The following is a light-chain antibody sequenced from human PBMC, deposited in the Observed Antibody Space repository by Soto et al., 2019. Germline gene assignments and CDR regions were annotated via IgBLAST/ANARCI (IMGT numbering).Light chain of an antibody. CDR3: SSYTSSSPYV. V-gene: IGLV2-14*01. J-gene: IGLJ1*01. CDR1: SSDVGGYNY. CDR2: DVS. Sequence: QSALTQPASVSGSPGQSITISCTGTSSDVGGYNYVSWYQQHPGKAPKLMIYDVSNRPSGVSNRFSGSKSGNTASLTISGLQAEDEADYSCSSYTSSSPYVFGTATKLTVL.